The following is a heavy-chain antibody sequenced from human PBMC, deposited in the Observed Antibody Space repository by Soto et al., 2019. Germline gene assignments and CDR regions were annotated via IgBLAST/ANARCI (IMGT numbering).Heavy chain of an antibody. Sequence: SETLSLTCTVSGGSVSSYYWSWIRQSPGKGLEWIGYIYYSGSTKYKPSLKSRVTISVDTSKNQFSLKVSSATAADTAVYYCARQSNRNYGLYYFDGWGLRALVTVSS. D-gene: IGHD4-4*01. CDR1: GGSVSSYY. J-gene: IGHJ4*02. CDR2: IYYSGST. CDR3: ARQSNRNYGLYYFDG. V-gene: IGHV4-59*08.